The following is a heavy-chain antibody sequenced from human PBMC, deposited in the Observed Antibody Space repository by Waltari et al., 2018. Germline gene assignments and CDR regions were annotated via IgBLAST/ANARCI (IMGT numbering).Heavy chain of an antibody. CDR1: GYTFTGYY. CDR2: INPNSGGT. Sequence: QVQLVQSGAEVKKPGASVKVSCKASGYTFTGYYMHWVRQAPGQGLEWMGRINPNSGGTNYAQKFQGRVTMTRDTSISTAYMELSRLRSDDTAVYYCARAEIVGATVQVFDYWGQGTLVTVSS. V-gene: IGHV1-2*06. D-gene: IGHD1-26*01. CDR3: ARAEIVGATVQVFDY. J-gene: IGHJ4*02.